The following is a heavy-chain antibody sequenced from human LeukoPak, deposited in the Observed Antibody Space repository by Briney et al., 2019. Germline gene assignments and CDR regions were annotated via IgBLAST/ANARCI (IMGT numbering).Heavy chain of an antibody. CDR2: ISGSGGST. J-gene: IGHJ4*02. D-gene: IGHD2-2*01. Sequence: GGSLRLSCEASGFTFSSYAMSWVRQAPGKGQEWVSAISGSGGSTYYADSVKGRFTISRDNSKNTLYLQMNSLRAEDTAVYYCAKGYCSSTSCPYYFDYWGQGTLVTVSS. V-gene: IGHV3-23*01. CDR1: GFTFSSYA. CDR3: AKGYCSSTSCPYYFDY.